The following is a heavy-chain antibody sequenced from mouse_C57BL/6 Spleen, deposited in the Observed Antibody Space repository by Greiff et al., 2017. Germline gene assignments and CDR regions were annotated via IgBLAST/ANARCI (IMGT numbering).Heavy chain of an antibody. CDR1: GFTFSSYT. V-gene: IGHV5-9*01. CDR2: ISGGGGNT. Sequence: EVQLVESGGGLVKPGGSLKLSCAASGFTFSSYTMSWVRQTPEKRLEWVATISGGGGNTYYPDSVKGRFTISRDNAKNTLYLQMSSLRSEDTALYYCARPLYGSSPLFAYWGQGTLVTVSA. D-gene: IGHD1-1*01. J-gene: IGHJ3*01. CDR3: ARPLYGSSPLFAY.